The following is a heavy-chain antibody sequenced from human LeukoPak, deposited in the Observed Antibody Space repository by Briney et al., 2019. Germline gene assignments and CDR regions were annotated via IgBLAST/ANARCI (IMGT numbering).Heavy chain of an antibody. Sequence: GGSLRLSCAASGFTFSSYTMNWVRQAPGKGLEWVSSISTDSTYIYYADSMKGRFTISRDNAKNSLYLQMNSLRAEDTAVYYCARERGVYSTTWFGDWGQGTLVTVSS. CDR2: ISTDSTYI. CDR1: GFTFSSYT. J-gene: IGHJ4*02. CDR3: ARERGVYSTTWFGD. V-gene: IGHV3-21*01. D-gene: IGHD6-13*01.